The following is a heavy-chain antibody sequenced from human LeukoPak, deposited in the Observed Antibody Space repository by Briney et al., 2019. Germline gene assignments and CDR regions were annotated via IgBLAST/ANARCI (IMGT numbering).Heavy chain of an antibody. CDR1: GYTFTSYG. J-gene: IGHJ4*02. V-gene: IGHV1-46*01. CDR2: IDPSGGGT. Sequence: ASVKVSCKASGYTFTSYGISWVRQAPGQGLEWMGIIDPSGGGTSYAQKFQGRVTMTRDMSTSTVYMELSSLRSEDSAVYYCASLGSGSSPIIDFDYWGQGTLVTVSS. D-gene: IGHD3-10*01. CDR3: ASLGSGSSPIIDFDY.